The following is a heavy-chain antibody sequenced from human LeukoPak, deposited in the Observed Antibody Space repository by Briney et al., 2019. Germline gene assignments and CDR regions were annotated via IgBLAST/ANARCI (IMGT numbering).Heavy chain of an antibody. J-gene: IGHJ2*01. V-gene: IGHV4-59*08. D-gene: IGHD6-19*01. Sequence: SETLSLICTVSGGSISSYYWSWIRQPPGKGLEWIGYIYYSGSTNYNPSLKSRVTISVDTSKNQFSLKLSSVTAADTAVYYCARHKQWLVVWYFDLWGRGTLVTVSS. CDR1: GGSISSYY. CDR2: IYYSGST. CDR3: ARHKQWLVVWYFDL.